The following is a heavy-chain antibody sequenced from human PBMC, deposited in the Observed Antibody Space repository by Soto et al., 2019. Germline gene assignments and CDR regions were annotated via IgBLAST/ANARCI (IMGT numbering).Heavy chain of an antibody. CDR2: IYYSGST. V-gene: IGHV4-59*01. D-gene: IGHD1-1*01. Sequence: QVQLQESGPGMVKPSETLSLTCTVSGGSISSYYWSWIRQPPGKGLEWIGYIYYSGSTNHNPSLRSRVTMALDTAKNQCSLKLRSVTAADTAVYYCAGYPTGDAMDVWGQGTTVNVSS. CDR3: AGYPTGDAMDV. CDR1: GGSISSYY. J-gene: IGHJ6*02.